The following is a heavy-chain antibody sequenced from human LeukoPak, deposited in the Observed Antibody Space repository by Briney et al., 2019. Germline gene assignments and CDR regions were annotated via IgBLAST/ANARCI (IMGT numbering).Heavy chain of an antibody. V-gene: IGHV1-2*02. CDR2: IDPKSGGT. CDR1: GYTFTAYY. CDR3: ARDPATSYYLDS. Sequence: GASVRVSCKASGYTFTAYYLHWVRQAPGQGLEWMGWIDPKSGGTKIAQKLQGRVTMTRDTSMSTVYMELYSLTSDDTAVYSCARDPATSYYLDSWGQGILVTVSS. J-gene: IGHJ4*02.